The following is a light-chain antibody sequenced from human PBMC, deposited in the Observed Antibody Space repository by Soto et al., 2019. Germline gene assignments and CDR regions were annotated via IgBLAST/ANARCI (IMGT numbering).Light chain of an antibody. CDR3: GTWYTSLSAWV. J-gene: IGLJ3*02. Sequence: QSVLTQPPSVSAAPGQRVTISCSGGSSNIVNNYVSWYQQLPGTAPRLLIYDDSQRPSGIPDRFSGSRSGTSATLAITGLQTGDEADYHCGTWYTSLSAWVFGGGTKLTVL. CDR1: SSNIVNNY. CDR2: DDS. V-gene: IGLV1-51*01.